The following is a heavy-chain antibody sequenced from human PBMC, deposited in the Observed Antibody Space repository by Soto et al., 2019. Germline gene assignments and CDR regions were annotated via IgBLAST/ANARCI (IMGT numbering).Heavy chain of an antibody. CDR1: GFSFSDYT. J-gene: IGHJ5*02. Sequence: EVHLVESGGGLVKPGGSLRLTCAGSGFSFSDYTMNWVRQAPGKGLEWVSSISRGSDYIFYADTVKGRFTISRDNARNSLYLQMRSLRAEDTAVYYCAKDSGCVNNAGEYDPWGQGTLVSVSS. V-gene: IGHV3-21*01. CDR3: AKDSGCVNNAGEYDP. CDR2: ISRGSDYI. D-gene: IGHD1-20*01.